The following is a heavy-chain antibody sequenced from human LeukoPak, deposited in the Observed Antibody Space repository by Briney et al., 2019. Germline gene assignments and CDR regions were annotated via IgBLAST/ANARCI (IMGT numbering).Heavy chain of an antibody. CDR3: ARAQNIPPPAWFDP. V-gene: IGHV3-53*04. J-gene: IGHJ5*02. D-gene: IGHD2/OR15-2a*01. CDR2: LYSGGNT. Sequence: SRGSLRLSCAASGFTVSSNYMTWVRQAPGKGLEWVSVLYSGGNTYYADSVKGRFTISRLNSKNTLYLQMNNLRTEDTAIYYCARAQNIPPPAWFDPWGQGTLVTVSS. CDR1: GFTVSSNY.